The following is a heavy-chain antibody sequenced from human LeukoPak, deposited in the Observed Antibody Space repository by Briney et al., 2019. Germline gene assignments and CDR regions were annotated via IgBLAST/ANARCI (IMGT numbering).Heavy chain of an antibody. V-gene: IGHV1-18*01. Sequence: GASVKVSCKASGYTFTSYGISWVRQAPGQGLEWMGWISAYNGNTNYAQKLQGRVTMTTDTSTSTAYMELRSLRSDDTAVYYCHSPLTIVVVPAATPYTRSEDYWGQGTLVTVSS. CDR1: GYTFTSYG. CDR2: ISAYNGNT. D-gene: IGHD2-2*02. CDR3: HSPLTIVVVPAATPYTRSEDY. J-gene: IGHJ4*02.